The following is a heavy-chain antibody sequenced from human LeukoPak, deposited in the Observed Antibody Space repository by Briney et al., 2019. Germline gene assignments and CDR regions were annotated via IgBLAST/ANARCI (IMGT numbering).Heavy chain of an antibody. J-gene: IGHJ4*02. CDR2: IKRVGREK. D-gene: IGHD2-15*01. CDR1: GFIFSSYA. CDR3: AKVHCSGGSCHPPSDFDY. Sequence: PGGSRRLSCPASGFIFSSYAMSWVRQAPGKGLEWVATIKRVGREKYYVDSVKGRFTISKDNAKNSLYLQMNSLRAEDTAVYYCAKVHCSGGSCHPPSDFDYWGQGTLVTVSS. V-gene: IGHV3-7*01.